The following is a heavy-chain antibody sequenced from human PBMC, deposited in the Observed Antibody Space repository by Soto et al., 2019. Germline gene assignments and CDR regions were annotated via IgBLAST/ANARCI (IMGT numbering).Heavy chain of an antibody. J-gene: IGHJ4*02. CDR3: GRCTSTSCHLGSDY. Sequence: QVLLVDSGGGVVQPGRSLRLSCAASGFTFSSYAMNWVRQAPGQGLECVALISHDGINKYYADSVRGPITISRDSSTNTLYLHMNSLRAADTAVYYCGRCTSTSCHLGSDYWGQGTLVTVSS. CDR1: GFTFSSYA. CDR2: ISHDGINK. V-gene: IGHV3-30-3*01. D-gene: IGHD2-2*01.